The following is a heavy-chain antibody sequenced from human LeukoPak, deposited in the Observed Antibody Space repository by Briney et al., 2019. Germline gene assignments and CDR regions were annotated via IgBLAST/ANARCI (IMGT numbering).Heavy chain of an antibody. CDR1: GGTFSSYA. J-gene: IGHJ5*02. CDR3: ARGTYSGGYYPINWFDP. D-gene: IGHD1-26*01. Sequence: VASVKVSCKASGGTFSSYAISWVRQAPGQGLEWMGRIIPILGIANYAQKFQGRVTITADKSTSTAYMELSSLRSEDTAVYYCARGTYSGGYYPINWFDPWGQGTLVTVSS. CDR2: IIPILGIA. V-gene: IGHV1-69*04.